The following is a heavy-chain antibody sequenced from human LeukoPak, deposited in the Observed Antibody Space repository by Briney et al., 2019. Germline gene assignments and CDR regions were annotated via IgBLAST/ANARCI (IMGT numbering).Heavy chain of an antibody. D-gene: IGHD6-6*01. J-gene: IGHJ4*02. Sequence: GGSLRLXCAASGFTFNNYAMSWVRQAPGKGLEWVSTISGSGDNTYYADSVKGRFPISRDNSKNTLYLQMNSLRAEDTAVYYCARDRLYSSSSEDYWGQGTLVTVSS. V-gene: IGHV3-23*01. CDR2: ISGSGDNT. CDR1: GFTFNNYA. CDR3: ARDRLYSSSSEDY.